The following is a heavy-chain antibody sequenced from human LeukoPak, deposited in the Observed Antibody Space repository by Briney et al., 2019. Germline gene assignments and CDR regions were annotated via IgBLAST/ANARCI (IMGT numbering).Heavy chain of an antibody. V-gene: IGHV3-23*01. Sequence: GGSLRLSCAASGFTFSSYAMSWVRLPPGKGLEWVSAISGSGGSTYYAASVKGRFTISTYNSNNTLYLQMTSLRPEDTAVYYYAKDSPPGYSSGWYWFDPWGQGTLVTVSS. CDR1: GFTFSSYA. CDR3: AKDSPPGYSSGWYWFDP. D-gene: IGHD6-19*01. J-gene: IGHJ5*02. CDR2: ISGSGGST.